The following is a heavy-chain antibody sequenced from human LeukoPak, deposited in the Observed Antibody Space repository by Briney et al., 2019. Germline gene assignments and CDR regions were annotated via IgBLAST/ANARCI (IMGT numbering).Heavy chain of an antibody. CDR2: TYYRYKWSF. CDR1: GDTLFTNAVA. J-gene: IGHJ4*02. V-gene: IGHV6-1*01. CDR3: ARGKYTSFDN. D-gene: IGHD2-2*01. Sequence: SQTLSLSCEISGDTLFTNAVAWNCLSQSPSRGFVWLGRTYYRYKWSFEYAVSVKSRITINADTSKNQFSLQLSSVTPEDTAVYYCARGKYTSFDNGGQGTLVTVSS.